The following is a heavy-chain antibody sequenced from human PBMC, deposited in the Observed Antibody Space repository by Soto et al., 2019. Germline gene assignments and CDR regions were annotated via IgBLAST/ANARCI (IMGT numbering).Heavy chain of an antibody. Sequence: ETLSLTCTVSGGSISSSSYYWGWIRQPPGKGLEWIGSIYYSGSTYYNPSLKSRVTISVDTSKNQFSLKLSSVTAADTAVYYCATPLYYYDSSGYYPPGGMDVWGQGTTVTVSS. J-gene: IGHJ6*02. CDR3: ATPLYYYDSSGYYPPGGMDV. D-gene: IGHD3-22*01. CDR1: GGSISSSSYY. V-gene: IGHV4-39*01. CDR2: IYYSGST.